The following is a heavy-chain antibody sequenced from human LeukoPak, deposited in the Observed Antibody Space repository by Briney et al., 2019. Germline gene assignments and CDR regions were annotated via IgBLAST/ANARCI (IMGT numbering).Heavy chain of an antibody. CDR1: GGSISHSY. J-gene: IGHJ5*02. CDR3: WGHSDRRSSSWGIWFDP. CDR2: IYNIGST. Sequence: SETLSLTCTVSGGSISHSYWSWIRHPPGPGLEWIGYIYNIGSTNIHPSLKSRVTTTVDTSNNQYPLNLRSATAAATAVDYFWGHSDRRSSSWGIWFDPWGRGTLVTVSS. D-gene: IGHD2-2*01. V-gene: IGHV4-59*08.